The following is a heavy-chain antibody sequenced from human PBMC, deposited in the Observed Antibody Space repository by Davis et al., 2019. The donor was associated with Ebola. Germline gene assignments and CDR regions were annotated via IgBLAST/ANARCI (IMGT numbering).Heavy chain of an antibody. J-gene: IGHJ6*02. D-gene: IGHD2-2*02. CDR3: AKDRDCSSTSCYSYYYYYGMDV. V-gene: IGHV1-69*13. CDR1: GGTFSSYA. CDR2: IIPIFGTA. Sequence: SVKVSCKASGGTFSSYAISWVRQAPGQGLEWMGGIIPIFGTANYAQKFQGRVTITADESTSTAYMELSSLRSEDTAVYYCAKDRDCSSTSCYSYYYYYGMDVWGQGTTVTVSS.